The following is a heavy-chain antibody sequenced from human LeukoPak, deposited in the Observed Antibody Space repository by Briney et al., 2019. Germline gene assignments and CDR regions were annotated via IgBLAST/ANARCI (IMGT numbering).Heavy chain of an antibody. D-gene: IGHD2-2*01. V-gene: IGHV4-59*01. CDR1: GGSISSYY. CDR3: ARDLLGRYCSSTSCHNWFDP. Sequence: SETLSLTCTVSGGSISSYYWSWIRQPPGKGLEWIGYIYYSGSTNYNPSLKSRVTISVDTSKNQFSLKLSSVTAADTAVYYCARDLLGRYCSSTSCHNWFDPWGQGTLATVSS. J-gene: IGHJ5*02. CDR2: IYYSGST.